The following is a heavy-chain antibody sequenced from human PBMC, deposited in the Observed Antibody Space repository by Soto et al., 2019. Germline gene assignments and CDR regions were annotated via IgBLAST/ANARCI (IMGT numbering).Heavy chain of an antibody. J-gene: IGHJ4*02. D-gene: IGHD3-22*01. Sequence: GSLRLSCAASGFTFSSYAMHWVRQAPGKGLEWVAVISYDGSNKYYADSVKGRFTISRDNSKNTLYLQLNSLRAEDTAVYYCAREFLVVMDYWGQGTRVTVAS. CDR3: AREFLVVMDY. CDR1: GFTFSSYA. CDR2: ISYDGSNK. V-gene: IGHV3-30-3*01.